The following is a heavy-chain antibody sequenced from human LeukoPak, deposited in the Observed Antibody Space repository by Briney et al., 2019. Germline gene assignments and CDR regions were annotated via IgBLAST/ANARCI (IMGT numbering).Heavy chain of an antibody. CDR3: ARESSRHGDYRKEFGY. J-gene: IGHJ4*02. CDR1: GFTFSSYA. Sequence: GGSLRLSCAASGFTFSSYAMHWVRQAPGKGLEWVAVISYDGSNKYYADSVKGRFTISRDNSKNTLYLQMNSLRAEDTALFYCARESSRHGDYRKEFGYWGQGTLVTVSS. V-gene: IGHV3-30*04. CDR2: ISYDGSNK. D-gene: IGHD4-17*01.